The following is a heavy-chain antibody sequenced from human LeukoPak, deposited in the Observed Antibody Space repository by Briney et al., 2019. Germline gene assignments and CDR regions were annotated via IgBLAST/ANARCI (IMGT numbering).Heavy chain of an antibody. CDR2: ISYDGSNK. Sequence: PGRSLRLSCAASGFTFSSYGMYWVRQAPGKGLEWVAVISYDGSNKNYPDSVKGRFTISRDNSKNTLYLQMNSLRAEDTAVYYCARDHRAYYYGSGSYYSFFDPWGQGTLVTVSS. V-gene: IGHV3-30*03. D-gene: IGHD3-10*01. J-gene: IGHJ5*02. CDR3: ARDHRAYYYGSGSYYSFFDP. CDR1: GFTFSSYG.